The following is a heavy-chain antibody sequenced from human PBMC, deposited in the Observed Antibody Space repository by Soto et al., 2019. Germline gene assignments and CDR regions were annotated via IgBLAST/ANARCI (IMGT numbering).Heavy chain of an antibody. D-gene: IGHD3-22*01. J-gene: IGHJ3*02. Sequence: GESLKISCAASGFTVSNTYMTWVRQAPEKGLEWVSIIYSDGTTYYADFVKGRFTMSRDNSKNTLYLQMYNLRADDTAVYYCARGNSPYYYDSSGHRDAFDIWGQGTMVTVSS. CDR2: IYSDGTT. CDR3: ARGNSPYYYDSSGHRDAFDI. CDR1: GFTVSNTY. V-gene: IGHV3-53*01.